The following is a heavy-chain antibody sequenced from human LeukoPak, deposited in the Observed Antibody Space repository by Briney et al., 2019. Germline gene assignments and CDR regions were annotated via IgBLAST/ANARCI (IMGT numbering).Heavy chain of an antibody. CDR3: AKEGYRYGYAIDY. Sequence: QPGGSLRVSCAASGFTFSTYAMSWVRQAPGKGLEWVSAISGSGGSTYYADSVKGRFTISRDNSKNTLYLQMNSLRAEDTAEYYCAKEGYRYGYAIDYWGQGTLVTVSS. CDR2: ISGSGGST. V-gene: IGHV3-23*01. D-gene: IGHD5-18*01. J-gene: IGHJ4*02. CDR1: GFTFSTYA.